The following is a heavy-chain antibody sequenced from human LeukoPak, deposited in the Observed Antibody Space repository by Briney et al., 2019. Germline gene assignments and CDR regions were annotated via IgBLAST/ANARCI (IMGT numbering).Heavy chain of an antibody. CDR1: GGSISSYY. V-gene: IGHV4-59*08. CDR2: IYYSGST. CDR3: ARLWSYYYDSSGYYLDWYFDL. D-gene: IGHD3-22*01. Sequence: SETLSLTCTVSGGSISSYYWSWIRQPPGKGLEWIGYIYYSGSTNYNPSLKSRVTISVDTSKNQFSLKLSSVTAADTAVYYCARLWSYYYDSSGYYLDWYFDLWGRGTLVTVSP. J-gene: IGHJ2*01.